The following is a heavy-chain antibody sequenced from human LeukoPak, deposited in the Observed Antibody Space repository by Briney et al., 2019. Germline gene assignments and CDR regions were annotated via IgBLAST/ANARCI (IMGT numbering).Heavy chain of an antibody. CDR1: GGSISSSSYY. V-gene: IGHV4-61*03. CDR2: INYSGST. CDR3: ARFGGPHAFDI. Sequence: SETLSLTCTVSGGSISSSSYYWGWIRQPPGKGLEWIAYINYSGSTNYNPSLKSRVTISVDTSKNHFSLTLSSVTAADTAVYYCARFGGPHAFDIWGQGTMVTVSS. D-gene: IGHD3-3*01. J-gene: IGHJ3*02.